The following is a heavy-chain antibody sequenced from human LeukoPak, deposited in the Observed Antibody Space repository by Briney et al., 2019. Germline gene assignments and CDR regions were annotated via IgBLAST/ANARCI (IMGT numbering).Heavy chain of an antibody. Sequence: GGSLGLSCAASGFTFSSYAMHWVRQAPGKGLEWVAVISYDGSNKYYADSVKGRFTISRDNSKNTLYLQMNSLRAEDTAVYYCARSLVNYIVVVPYLDYWGQGTLVTVSS. V-gene: IGHV3-30*04. CDR3: ARSLVNYIVVVPYLDY. D-gene: IGHD2-2*01. CDR1: GFTFSSYA. J-gene: IGHJ4*02. CDR2: ISYDGSNK.